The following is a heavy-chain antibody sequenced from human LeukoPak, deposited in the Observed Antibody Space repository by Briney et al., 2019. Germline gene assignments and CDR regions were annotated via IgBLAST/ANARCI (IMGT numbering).Heavy chain of an antibody. CDR3: ARGCYYDSSGYSLDQH. CDR2: IINSSSNT. Sequence: PGGSLRLSCAASGFTFSSYSMNWVRQAPGKGREWVSSIINSSSNTYYADSVKGRFTISGDNAKNSLYLQMNSLRAEDTAVYYCARGCYYDSSGYSLDQHWGQGTLVTVSS. CDR1: GFTFSSYS. V-gene: IGHV3-21*01. J-gene: IGHJ1*01. D-gene: IGHD3-22*01.